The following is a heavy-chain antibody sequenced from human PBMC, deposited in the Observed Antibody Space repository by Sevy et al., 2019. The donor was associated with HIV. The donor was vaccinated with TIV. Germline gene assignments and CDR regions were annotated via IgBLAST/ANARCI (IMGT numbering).Heavy chain of an antibody. V-gene: IGHV3-30-3*01. CDR1: VFALSNYY. D-gene: IGHD4-17*01. J-gene: IGHJ6*02. CDR3: ARPRENYVDHYFFYAMDV. Sequence: GGSLRLSCAASVFALSNYYVMHWVRQAPGKGLEWVALISYDGSDKYYADSVKGRFTIPRDNFKITLYLQMNSLTTEDTAVYYCARPRENYVDHYFFYAMDVWGQGTTVTVSS. CDR2: ISYDGSDK.